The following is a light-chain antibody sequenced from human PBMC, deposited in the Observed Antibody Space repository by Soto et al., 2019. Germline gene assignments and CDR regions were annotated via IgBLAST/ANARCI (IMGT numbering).Light chain of an antibody. Sequence: QSVLTQPASVSGSPGQSIAISCTGTSSDVGGYNYVSWHQQHPGKAPKVLISVVSNRPSGVSNRFSGSKSGITASLTISGLQAEDEADYYCSSYRSGGTFVFGSGTKVTVL. J-gene: IGLJ1*01. CDR2: VVS. CDR3: SSYRSGGTFV. V-gene: IGLV2-14*01. CDR1: SSDVGGYNY.